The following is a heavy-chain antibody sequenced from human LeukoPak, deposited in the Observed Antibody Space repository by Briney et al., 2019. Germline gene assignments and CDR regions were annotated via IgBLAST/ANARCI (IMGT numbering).Heavy chain of an antibody. D-gene: IGHD5-18*01. CDR2: IWYDGSNK. CDR3: ARSVDTAMVTPDY. V-gene: IGHV3-33*01. CDR1: GFTFSSYG. J-gene: IGHJ4*02. Sequence: GRSLRLSCAASGFTFSSYGMHWVRQAPGKGLEWVAVIWYDGSNKYYADSVKGRFTISRDNSKNTLYLQMNSLRAEDTAVYYCARSVDTAMVTPDYWGQGTLVTVSS.